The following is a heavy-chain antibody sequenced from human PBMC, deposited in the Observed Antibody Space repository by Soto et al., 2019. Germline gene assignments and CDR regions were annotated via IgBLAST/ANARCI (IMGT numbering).Heavy chain of an antibody. J-gene: IGHJ6*03. Sequence: QVQLQESGPGLVKPSGTLSLTCAVPSGSISSSNWWSWVRQPPGKGLEWIGEIYHSGSTNYNPSLKSRGTISVDKSKDQFSLKLSSVTAADTAVYYCARDGSRRSVWSGYYYYMDVWGKGTTVTVSS. D-gene: IGHD3-3*01. CDR2: IYHSGST. V-gene: IGHV4-4*02. CDR1: SGSISSSNW. CDR3: ARDGSRRSVWSGYYYYMDV.